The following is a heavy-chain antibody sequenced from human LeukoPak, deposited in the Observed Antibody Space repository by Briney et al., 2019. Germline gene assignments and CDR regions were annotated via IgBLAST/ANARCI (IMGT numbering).Heavy chain of an antibody. D-gene: IGHD2-15*01. CDR3: ARGTVGYCSGGSCQGWFDP. CDR2: IYYSGST. V-gene: IGHV4-39*01. Sequence: PSETLSLTCTVSGGSISSSGYYWGWIRQTPGKGLEWIGSIYYSGSTYYNPSLKSRVTISVDTSKNQFSLKLSSVTAADTAVYYCARGTVGYCSGGSCQGWFDPWGQGTLVTVSS. J-gene: IGHJ5*02. CDR1: GGSISSSGYY.